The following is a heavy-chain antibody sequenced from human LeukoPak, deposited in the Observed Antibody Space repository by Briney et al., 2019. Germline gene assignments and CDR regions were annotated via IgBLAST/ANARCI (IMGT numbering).Heavy chain of an antibody. CDR2: TYSGGRT. D-gene: IGHD6-19*01. CDR1: GFTVSSNY. Sequence: GGSLRLSCAASGFTVSSNYMTWVRQAPGKGLEWVSVTYSGGRTYYADSVKGRFNISRDNSKNTLHLQMNSLRAEDTAVYYCARGIGEQWMTQGGDYYYYYYMDVWGKGTTVTVSS. V-gene: IGHV3-53*01. CDR3: ARGIGEQWMTQGGDYYYYYYMDV. J-gene: IGHJ6*03.